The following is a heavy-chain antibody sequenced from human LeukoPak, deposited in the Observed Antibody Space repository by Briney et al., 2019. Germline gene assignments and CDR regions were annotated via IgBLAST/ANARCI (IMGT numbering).Heavy chain of an antibody. V-gene: IGHV1-69*04. J-gene: IGHJ3*02. CDR3: ARGDKRVKAFDI. Sequence: SVKVSCKASGGTFSSYAISWVRQAPGQGLEWMGRIIPILGIANYAQKFQGRVTITADKSTSTAYMELSSLRSEDTAVYYCARGDKRVKAFDIWGQGTMVTVSS. CDR2: IIPILGIA. CDR1: GGTFSSYA. D-gene: IGHD4-23*01.